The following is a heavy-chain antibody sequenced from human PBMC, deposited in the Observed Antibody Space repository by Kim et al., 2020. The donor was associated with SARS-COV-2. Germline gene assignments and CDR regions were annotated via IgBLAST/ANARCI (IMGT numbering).Heavy chain of an antibody. V-gene: IGHV4-30-4*01. CDR3: AIVVAAIQFDY. CDR2: IYYSGST. Sequence: SETLSLTCTVSGGSISSGDYYWSWIRQPPGKGLEWIGYIYYSGSTYYNPSLKSRVTISVDTSKNQFSLKLSSVTAADTAVYYCAIVVAAIQFDYWGQGTLVTVSS. CDR1: GGSISSGDYY. J-gene: IGHJ4*02. D-gene: IGHD2-15*01.